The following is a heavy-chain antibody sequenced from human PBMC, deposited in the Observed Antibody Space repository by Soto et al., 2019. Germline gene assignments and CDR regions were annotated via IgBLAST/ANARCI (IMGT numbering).Heavy chain of an antibody. V-gene: IGHV1-2*02. CDR2: IGPESGAT. D-gene: IGHD1-26*01. Sequence: VASVKVSCKASGYTFTGHYIHWVRQAPEQGPEWMGEIGPESGATKYAQRFQGRATMTRDMSITTAYMELNNLSPDDTAVYYCGRGRSGQIVIYYWGQGTPVTVSS. CDR1: GYTFTGHY. J-gene: IGHJ4*02. CDR3: GRGRSGQIVIYY.